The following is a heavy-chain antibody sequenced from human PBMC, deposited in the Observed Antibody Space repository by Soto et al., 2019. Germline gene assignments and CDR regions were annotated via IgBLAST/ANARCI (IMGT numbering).Heavy chain of an antibody. J-gene: IGHJ4*01. CDR2: MNPNSGNT. D-gene: IGHD4-17*01. V-gene: IGHV1-8*01. CDR3: ARGIHYGAYLGLCY. Sequence: QVQLVQAGAEVKKPGASVKVSCKASGYTFTSYDIHWVRQATGQGLEWMGWMNPNSGNTGYAQKFQGRVTMTRNTSISTAYMERSSLRYEDTDVYSCARGIHYGAYLGLCYWGHGTLVTVSS. CDR1: GYTFTSYD.